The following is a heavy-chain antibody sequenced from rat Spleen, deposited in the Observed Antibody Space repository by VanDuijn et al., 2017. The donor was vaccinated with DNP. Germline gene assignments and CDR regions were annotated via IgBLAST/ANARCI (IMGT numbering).Heavy chain of an antibody. CDR3: ARQTRRVYYYSSWNYFDY. D-gene: IGHD1-2*01. CDR2: ISTSGGST. CDR1: GFSFRDYD. J-gene: IGHJ2*01. V-gene: IGHV5-25*01. Sequence: EVQLVESGGGLVQPGRSLKLSCVASGFSFRDYDMAWVRQAPSKGLEWVASISTSGGSTYYRDSVKGRFTVSRDNAKSTLYLQMDSLRSEDTATYYCARQTRRVYYYSSWNYFDYWGQGVMVTVSS.